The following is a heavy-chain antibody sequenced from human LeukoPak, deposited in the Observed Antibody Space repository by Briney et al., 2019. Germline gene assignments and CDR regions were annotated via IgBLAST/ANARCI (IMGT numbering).Heavy chain of an antibody. CDR1: GYTFTGYY. Sequence: ASVKLSCTASGYTFTGYYMHWLREAPGQGLEWMGWIKSNSSGTNYAEKLKGRVTMTRDKSISTAYMELSRLRSDDTAVYYCARDWVNNFDYWGQGTLVTVSS. CDR2: IKSNSSGT. J-gene: IGHJ4*02. CDR3: ARDWVNNFDY. V-gene: IGHV1-2*02. D-gene: IGHD3-16*01.